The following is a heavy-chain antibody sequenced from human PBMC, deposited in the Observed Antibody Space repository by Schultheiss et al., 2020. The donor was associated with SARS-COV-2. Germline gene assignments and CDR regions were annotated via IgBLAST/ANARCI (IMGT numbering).Heavy chain of an antibody. CDR3: TTDRYNWNFNDDY. D-gene: IGHD1-7*01. V-gene: IGHV3-15*01. CDR1: GFTFSNAW. J-gene: IGHJ4*02. CDR2: IKSKTDGGTT. Sequence: GGSLRLSCTASGFTFSNAWMSWVRQAPGKGLEWVGRIKSKTDGGTTDYAAPVKGRFTISRDDSKNTLYLQMNSLKTEDTAVYYCTTDRYNWNFNDDYWGQGTLVIVSS.